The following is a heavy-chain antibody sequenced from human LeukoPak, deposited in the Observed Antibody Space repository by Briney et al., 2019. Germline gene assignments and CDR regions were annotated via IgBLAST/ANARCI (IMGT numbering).Heavy chain of an antibody. CDR2: IHPGDSDT. J-gene: IGHJ4*02. D-gene: IGHD2-15*01. CDR3: ARLEYCSGGSCYGFSYFDY. Sequence: GESLKISCKGSGYSFTSYWIGWVRQMPGKGLEWMGIIHPGDSDTRYSPSFQGQVTISADKSISTAYLQWSSLKASDTAMYYCARLEYCSGGSCYGFSYFDYWGQGTLVTVSS. V-gene: IGHV5-51*01. CDR1: GYSFTSYW.